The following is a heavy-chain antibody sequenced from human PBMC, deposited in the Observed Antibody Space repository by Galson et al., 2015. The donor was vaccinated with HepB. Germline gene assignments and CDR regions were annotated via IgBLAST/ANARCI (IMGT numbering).Heavy chain of an antibody. CDR3: ARGPTDTSRWIDY. CDR1: GFTFSSYS. D-gene: IGHD6-19*01. J-gene: IGHJ4*02. CDR2: ISSSSSYI. V-gene: IGHV3-21*04. Sequence: SLRLSCAASGFTFSSYSMNWVRQAPGKGLEWVSSISSSSSYIYYADSVKGRFTISRDNAKNPLYLQMNSLRAEDTAVYYCARGPTDTSRWIDYWGQGTLVTVSS.